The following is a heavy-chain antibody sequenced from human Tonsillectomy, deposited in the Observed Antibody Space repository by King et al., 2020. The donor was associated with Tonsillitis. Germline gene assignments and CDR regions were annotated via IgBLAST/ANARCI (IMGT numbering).Heavy chain of an antibody. CDR1: GFTFDDSV. J-gene: IGHJ3*02. D-gene: IGHD3-10*01. Sequence: VQLVESGGSVVRPGGSLRLSCAASGFTFDDSVMSWVRQAPGKGLEGVSTINWTGGSTGYADSVKGRFTISRDNAKNSLYLQMNSLRAEDTALYHCAREESTMVRGLLHAAFDIWGQGTMVTVSS. V-gene: IGHV3-20*01. CDR2: INWTGGST. CDR3: AREESTMVRGLLHAAFDI.